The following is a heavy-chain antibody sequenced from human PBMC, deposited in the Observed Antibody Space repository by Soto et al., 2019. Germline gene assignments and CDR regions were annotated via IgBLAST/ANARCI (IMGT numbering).Heavy chain of an antibody. J-gene: IGHJ3*01. V-gene: IGHV2-5*02. CDR3: AHIVITWGGVRALDAFDL. Sequence: QITLKESGPTLVNPTQTLTLTCSFSGFSLSTSRVGVAWIRQPPGKALEWLAIIYWDDDRRYSPSLKTRLAITRDTPNTHVVLTMTDLAPGDTATYYCAHIVITWGGVRALDAFDLWGQGTMVTVSS. CDR2: IYWDDDR. CDR1: GFSLSTSRVG. D-gene: IGHD3-16*01.